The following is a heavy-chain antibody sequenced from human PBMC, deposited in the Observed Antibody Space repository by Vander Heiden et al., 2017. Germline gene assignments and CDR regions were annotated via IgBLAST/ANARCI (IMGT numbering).Heavy chain of an antibody. CDR2: VTGDGTSI. CDR3: VRDSGYHFDY. J-gene: IGHJ4*02. D-gene: IGHD5-12*01. V-gene: IGHV3-74*03. CDR1: GFTFSNHW. Sequence: EVQLVESGGGLVQPGGSLRLSCAACGFTFSNHWMHWVRQAPGKGLVWVSRVTGDGTSITYADFVKGRFTLSRDNAKNTVLLQMNSLRAEDTAVYYCVRDSGYHFDYWGQGTLVIVSS.